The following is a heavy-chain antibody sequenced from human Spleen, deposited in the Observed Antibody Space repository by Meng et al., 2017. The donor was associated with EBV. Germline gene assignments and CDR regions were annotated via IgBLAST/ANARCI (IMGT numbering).Heavy chain of an antibody. V-gene: IGHV3-21*01. CDR3: VRDDGYTFGYSWYFDI. CDR2: ISSVSTYI. D-gene: IGHD5-18*01. Sequence: EVQLVESGGGLVKPGGSLRLSCAASGFPFSSYSMNWVRQAPGKGLEWVSSISSVSTYIFYAGSVKGRFTISRDNARNSLYLQMNSLRVEDTAVYYCVRDDGYTFGYSWYFDIWGRGTLVTVAS. J-gene: IGHJ2*01. CDR1: GFPFSSYS.